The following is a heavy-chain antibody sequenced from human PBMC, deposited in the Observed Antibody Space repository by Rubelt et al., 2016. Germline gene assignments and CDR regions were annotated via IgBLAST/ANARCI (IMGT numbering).Heavy chain of an antibody. Sequence: QVQLVQSGAEVKKPGASVKVSCKASGYTFTTYGINWVRQAPGQGLEWMGWISAYNGNTNHAQKLQGRVTMTTDTSPSTAYMGLRSLRSDDTAVYYCAREAYSGRYPLIDYWGQGTLVTVSS. D-gene: IGHD1-26*01. CDR1: GYTFTTYG. J-gene: IGHJ4*02. V-gene: IGHV1-18*01. CDR2: ISAYNGNT. CDR3: AREAYSGRYPLIDY.